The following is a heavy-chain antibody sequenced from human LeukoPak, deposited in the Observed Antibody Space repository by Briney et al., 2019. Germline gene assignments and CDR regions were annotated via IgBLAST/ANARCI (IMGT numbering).Heavy chain of an antibody. CDR2: IFPGDSET. D-gene: IGHD1-26*01. J-gene: IGHJ4*02. V-gene: IGHV5-51*01. Sequence: GESLKISCKGSGYIFTTYWIGWVRQMPGKSLEWMGIIFPGDSETKYSPSFQGQVTISADKSITTASLQWSSLKASDTAMYYCARRRDLYSGSYYPFDYWGQGTLVTVSS. CDR3: ARRRDLYSGSYYPFDY. CDR1: GYIFTTYW.